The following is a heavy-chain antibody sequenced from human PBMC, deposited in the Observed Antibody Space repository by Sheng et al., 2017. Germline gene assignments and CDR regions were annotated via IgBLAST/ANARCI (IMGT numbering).Heavy chain of an antibody. CDR3: ARGPEYSGYDWSYYYYYGMDV. V-gene: IGHV4-34*01. CDR2: VNHSGST. Sequence: QVQLQQWGAGLLKPSETLSLTCAVYGGSFSGYYWSWIRQPPREGAWSGLGKVNHSGSTNYNPSLKSRVTISVDTSKNQFSLKLSSVTAADTAVYYCARGPEYSGYDWSYYYYYGMDVWGQGTTVTVSS. CDR1: GGSFSGYY. J-gene: IGHJ6*02. D-gene: IGHD5-12*01.